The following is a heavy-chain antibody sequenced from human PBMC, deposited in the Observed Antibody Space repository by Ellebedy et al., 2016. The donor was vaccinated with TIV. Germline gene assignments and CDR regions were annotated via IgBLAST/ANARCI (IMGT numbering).Heavy chain of an antibody. CDR1: RLIFRDYD. CDR3: ERATDGLDV. V-gene: IGHV3-13*01. J-gene: IGHJ6*02. D-gene: IGHD4-17*01. Sequence: GESLKISCAASRLIFRDYDMHWVRQATGKGLDWVSTIGAAGDTSYPGSVKVRFTVSREKDKNSFYLQMNSLRAEDTAVYYCERATDGLDVWGQGTTVTVSS. CDR2: IGAAGDT.